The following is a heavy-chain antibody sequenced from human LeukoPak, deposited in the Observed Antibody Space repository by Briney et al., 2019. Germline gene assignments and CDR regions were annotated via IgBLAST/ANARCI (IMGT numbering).Heavy chain of an antibody. D-gene: IGHD3-3*01. Sequence: GASVKVSCKASGYTFTSYGISWVRQAPGQGLEWMGWISAYNGNTNYAQKLQGRVTMTTDTSTSTAYMELRSMRSDDTAVYYCARDLLSGTFNPYYDFWSGYYGYWGQGTLVTVSS. CDR2: ISAYNGNT. CDR1: GYTFTSYG. V-gene: IGHV1-18*01. CDR3: ARDLLSGTFNPYYDFWSGYYGY. J-gene: IGHJ4*02.